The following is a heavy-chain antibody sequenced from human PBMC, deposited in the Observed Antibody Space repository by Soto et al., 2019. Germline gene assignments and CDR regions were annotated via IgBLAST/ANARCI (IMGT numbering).Heavy chain of an antibody. CDR1: GGSITSDDYY. J-gene: IGHJ4*02. D-gene: IGHD2-21*02. CDR2: IFYSGST. V-gene: IGHV4-30-4*01. Sequence: QVQLRESGPGLVKPSQSLSLTCTVSGGSITSDDYYWSWIRQPPGRGLEWIGYIFYSGSTHYNPSLKSRFIISLDTSKKQVSLKLSSVTAADTAVYYCASANCGGDCSYRHDRYYFESWGQGTLVTVSS. CDR3: ASANCGGDCSYRHDRYYFES.